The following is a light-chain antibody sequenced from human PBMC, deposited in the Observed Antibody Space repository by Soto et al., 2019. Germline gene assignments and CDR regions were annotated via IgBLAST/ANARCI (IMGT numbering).Light chain of an antibody. V-gene: IGLV2-23*01. CDR1: SSDIGSYNL. CDR3: SSYAGSNVLVV. J-gene: IGLJ2*01. CDR2: EGS. Sequence: QSALTQPGSVSGSPGQSITISCSGTSSDIGSYNLVSWYQQHPGKAPKVIIFEGSRLPSGVSSRFSGSKSGNTASLTISGLRPEGEADYYCSSYAGSNVLVVFGGGTKLTVL.